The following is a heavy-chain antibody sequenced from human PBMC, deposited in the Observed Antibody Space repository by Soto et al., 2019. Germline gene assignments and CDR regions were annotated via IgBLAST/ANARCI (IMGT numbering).Heavy chain of an antibody. V-gene: IGHV3-23*01. Sequence: EVQLLESGGGLVQPGGSLRLSCAASGFTFSSYAMSWFRQAPGKWLEWVSAISGSGGSTYYADSVKGRFTISRDNSNNTLYLEMKSLSADDTAIYYCAKDPSSDFWSGSRKIIDYWGQGTLVTVSS. D-gene: IGHD3-3*01. CDR2: ISGSGGST. J-gene: IGHJ4*02. CDR1: GFTFSSYA. CDR3: AKDPSSDFWSGSRKIIDY.